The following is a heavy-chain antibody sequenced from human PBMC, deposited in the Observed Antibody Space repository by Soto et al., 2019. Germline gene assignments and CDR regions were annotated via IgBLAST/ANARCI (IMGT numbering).Heavy chain of an antibody. D-gene: IGHD2-15*01. CDR3: ARAGGYCSGGSCYLYYFDY. Sequence: SVKVSCKASGGTFSSYTISWVRQAPGRGLEWMGRIIPILGIANYAQKFQGRVTITADKSTSTAYMELSSLRSEDTAVYYCARAGGYCSGGSCYLYYFDYWGQGTLVTVSS. CDR2: IIPILGIA. J-gene: IGHJ4*02. CDR1: GGTFSSYT. V-gene: IGHV1-69*02.